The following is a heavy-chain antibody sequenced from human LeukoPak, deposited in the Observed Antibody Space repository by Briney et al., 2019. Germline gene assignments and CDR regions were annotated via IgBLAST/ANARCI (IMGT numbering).Heavy chain of an antibody. J-gene: IGHJ4*02. Sequence: GGSLRLSCAASGFTFSSYGMSWVRQAAGKGLEWVSIISDSGGSTYYAGSVKGRFTISRDNSKNTPYLQMHSLRAEDTAVYYCAKGRPNYFDHWGQGTLVTVSS. CDR3: AKGRPNYFDH. V-gene: IGHV3-23*01. CDR2: ISDSGGST. CDR1: GFTFSSYG.